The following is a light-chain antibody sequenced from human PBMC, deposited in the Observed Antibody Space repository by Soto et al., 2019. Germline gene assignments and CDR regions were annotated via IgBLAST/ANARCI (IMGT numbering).Light chain of an antibody. CDR2: NAS. CDR1: QSVSTF. V-gene: IGKV3-11*01. J-gene: IGKJ5*01. CDR3: QQRGDWPPIT. Sequence: FTQFPSTPCLPAGETAILSCRPSQSVSTFLAWFQQKPGQPARLLIYNASNRTTGIPARFSGSGSGTDFTLTISSLEPEDFAVYYCQQRGDWPPITFGQGTRLEIK.